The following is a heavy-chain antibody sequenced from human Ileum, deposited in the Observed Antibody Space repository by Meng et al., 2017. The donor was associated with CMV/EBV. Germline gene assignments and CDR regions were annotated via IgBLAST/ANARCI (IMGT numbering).Heavy chain of an antibody. CDR1: SCSINNENHH. V-gene: IGHV4-30-4*08. CDR2: ISHRGHT. CDR3: ARDFRNGYSSFDF. Sequence: EPAPRLLNPRLTLSLTFPDGSCSINNENHHGPLMRQAPGTGRHWIEYISHRGHTYYNPSLKSRLSISIDTSKNHFSLRLNYVLATDTAMYYCARDFRNGYSSFDFWGQGTLVTVSS. D-gene: IGHD3-22*01. J-gene: IGHJ4*02.